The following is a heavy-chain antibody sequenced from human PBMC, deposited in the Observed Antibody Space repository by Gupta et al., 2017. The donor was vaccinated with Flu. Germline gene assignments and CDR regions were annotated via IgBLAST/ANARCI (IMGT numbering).Heavy chain of an antibody. CDR1: GGTFSSYA. CDR2: IIPIFGTA. CDR3: ARELELRPGNWFDP. Sequence: QVQLVQSGAEVKKPGSSVKVSCKASGGTFSSYATSWVRQAPGQGLEWMGGIIPIFGTANYAQKFQGRVTITADESTSTAYMELSSLRSEDTAVYYCARELELRPGNWFDPWGQGTLVTVSS. V-gene: IGHV1-69*01. D-gene: IGHD1-7*01. J-gene: IGHJ5*02.